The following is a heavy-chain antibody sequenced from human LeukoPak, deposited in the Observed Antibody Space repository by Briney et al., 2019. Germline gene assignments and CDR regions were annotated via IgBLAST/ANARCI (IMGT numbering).Heavy chain of an antibody. CDR1: GFTFSNYS. CDR3: ARGDYGDYLYYFDY. J-gene: IGHJ4*02. V-gene: IGHV3-21*01. Sequence: GGSLRLSCAASGFTFSNYSMSWVRQAPGKGLEWVSSISSSSSYIYYADSLKGRFTISRDNAKNSLYLQMNSLRAEDTAVYYCARGDYGDYLYYFDYWGQGTLVTVSS. D-gene: IGHD4-17*01. CDR2: ISSSSSYI.